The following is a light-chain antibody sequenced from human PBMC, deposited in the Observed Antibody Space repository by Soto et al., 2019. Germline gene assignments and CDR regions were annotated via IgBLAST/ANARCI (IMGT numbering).Light chain of an antibody. V-gene: IGLV1-51*02. CDR1: SSNIGNNY. CDR2: ENN. Sequence: QSVLTQPPSVNAAPGQKVTISCTGSSSNIGNNYVSWYQQLPGTAPKLLIYENNKRPSGIPDRFSGSKSGTSATLGITGLETGDEADYYCGTWDSSLSAVVFGGGTKVTVL. J-gene: IGLJ2*01. CDR3: GTWDSSLSAVV.